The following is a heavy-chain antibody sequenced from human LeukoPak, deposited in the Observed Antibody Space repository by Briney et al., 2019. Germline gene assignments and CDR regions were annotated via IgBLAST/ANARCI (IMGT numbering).Heavy chain of an antibody. D-gene: IGHD6-13*01. J-gene: IGHJ4*02. V-gene: IGHV4-59*01. CDR1: GGSISNYW. CDR3: ARGYSSSWNYFDY. CDR2: VFDSGGT. Sequence: SETLSLTCTVSGGSISNYWWSWIRQPPGKGLEWIGYVFDSGGTNYNPSLKSRVTISVDTSKKQFSLRLSSMTAADTAVYYCARGYSSSWNYFDYWGLGTLVTVYS.